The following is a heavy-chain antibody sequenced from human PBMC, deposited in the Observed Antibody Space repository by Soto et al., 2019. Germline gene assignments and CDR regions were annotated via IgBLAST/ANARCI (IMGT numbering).Heavy chain of an antibody. Sequence: PSQTLSLTCAISGDSVSSNSAAWNWIRQSPSRGLEWLGRTYYRSKWYNDYAVSVNSRITVNPDTSKNQFSLQLNSVSPDDTAVYYCAKLPVAAAGMILSDSYFDYWGQGTLVTVSS. CDR2: TYYRSKWYN. CDR3: AKLPVAAAGMILSDSYFDY. J-gene: IGHJ4*02. V-gene: IGHV6-1*01. CDR1: GDSVSSNSAA. D-gene: IGHD6-13*01.